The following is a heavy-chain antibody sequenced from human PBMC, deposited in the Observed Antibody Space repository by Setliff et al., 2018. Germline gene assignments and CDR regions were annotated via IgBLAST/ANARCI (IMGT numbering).Heavy chain of an antibody. CDR3: ARGRMRGSCSGPSCTYDPFDI. CDR2: SNHSGNT. V-gene: IGHV4-34*01. Sequence: SETLSLTCRVYGESFSNNYWSWIRQPPGKGLEWIGESNHSGNTTNHPSLKSRLTMSVDTSKNQFSLKLTSVTAADTAVYYCARGRMRGSCSGPSCTYDPFDIWGQGTPVTVSS. J-gene: IGHJ3*02. D-gene: IGHD2-2*01. CDR1: GESFSNNY.